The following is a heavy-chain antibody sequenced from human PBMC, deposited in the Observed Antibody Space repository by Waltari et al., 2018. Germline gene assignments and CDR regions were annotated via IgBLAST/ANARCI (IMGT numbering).Heavy chain of an antibody. V-gene: IGHV4-39*07. J-gene: IGHJ4*02. CDR1: GGSISSSSYY. D-gene: IGHD2-2*01. CDR2: IYYSGST. Sequence: QLQLQESGPGLVKPSETLSLTCTVSGGSISSSSYYWGWVRQPPGKGLEWIGSIYYSGSTYYNPSLNGRVTISVDTSKNQFSLRVSSVTAADTAVFYCARMVRGYCSSTSCHTDHWGQGTLVTVSS. CDR3: ARMVRGYCSSTSCHTDH.